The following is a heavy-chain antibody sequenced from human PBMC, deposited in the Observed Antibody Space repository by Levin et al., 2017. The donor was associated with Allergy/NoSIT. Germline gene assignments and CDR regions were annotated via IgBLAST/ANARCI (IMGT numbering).Heavy chain of an antibody. V-gene: IGHV3-53*01. J-gene: IGHJ4*02. CDR2: IHSDGDT. Sequence: TGGSLRLSCAASGFTVSSNYMSWVRQAPGKGLEWVSVIHSDGDTFYADSVKGRFIISRDNSKNTLFLQMNTLRAEDTAVYYCARDSYDSSGRTRGLLDYWGQGTLVTVSS. CDR3: ARDSYDSSGRTRGLLDY. D-gene: IGHD3-22*01. CDR1: GFTVSSNY.